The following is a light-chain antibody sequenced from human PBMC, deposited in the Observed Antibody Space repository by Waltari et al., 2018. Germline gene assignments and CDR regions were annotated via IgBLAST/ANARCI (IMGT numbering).Light chain of an antibody. CDR2: GAS. J-gene: IGKJ1*01. CDR3: QHHVRLPAT. CDR1: QNIGNY. Sequence: IVLTQSPGTLSLSPGGRATLSCRASQNIGNYLAWYQQKPGQAPRRLIYGASSRAAGIPDRFSGIGSGADFSLTISRLEPEDFAVYYCQHHVRLPATFGQGTKV. V-gene: IGKV3-20*01.